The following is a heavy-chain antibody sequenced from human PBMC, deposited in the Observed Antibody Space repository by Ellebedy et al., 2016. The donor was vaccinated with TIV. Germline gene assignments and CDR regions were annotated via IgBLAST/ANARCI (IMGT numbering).Heavy chain of an antibody. CDR1: GGSIGSVGWSY. CDR3: VRAPDY. J-gene: IGHJ4*02. Sequence: GSLRLSCSVSGGSIGSVGWSYSGWVRQSPGRGLEWIGSLYDIGTNYYNPSLKSRVTISVDRSKNQFSLKMTSVTAADTAVYYCVRAPDYWGQGTLVTVSS. CDR2: LYDIGTN. V-gene: IGHV4-39*07.